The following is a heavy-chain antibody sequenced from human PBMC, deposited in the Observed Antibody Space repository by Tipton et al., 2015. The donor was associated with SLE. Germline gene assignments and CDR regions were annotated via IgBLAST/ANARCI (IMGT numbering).Heavy chain of an antibody. V-gene: IGHV4-59*01. CDR3: ARDLGITGTTPRGMDV. J-gene: IGHJ6*02. Sequence: TLSLTCAVYGGSFSGYYWSWIRQPPGKGLEWIGYIYYSGSTNYNPSLKSRVTISVDTSKNQFSLKPSSVTAADTAVYYCARDLGITGTTPRGMDVWGQGTTVTVSS. CDR1: GGSFSGYY. D-gene: IGHD1-20*01. CDR2: IYYSGST.